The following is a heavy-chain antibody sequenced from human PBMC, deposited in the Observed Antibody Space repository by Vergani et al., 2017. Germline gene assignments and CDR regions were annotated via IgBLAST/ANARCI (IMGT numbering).Heavy chain of an antibody. D-gene: IGHD3-9*01. CDR3: ASGDYGILTGFRY. CDR2: INPSGGHT. CDR1: GYTFSNYY. Sequence: QVQVVQSGAEVKKSAASVKVSCKTSGYTFSNYYMHWVRQAPGQGLEWMGIINPSGGHTNYAQKFQGRVTMTRDTSTITDYMELSSLRSEDTAIFYCASGDYGILTGFRYWGQGTLVTVSA. J-gene: IGHJ4*02. V-gene: IGHV1-46*03.